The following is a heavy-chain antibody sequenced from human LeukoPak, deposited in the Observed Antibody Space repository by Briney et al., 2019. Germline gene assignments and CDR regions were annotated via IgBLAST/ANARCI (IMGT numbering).Heavy chain of an antibody. J-gene: IGHJ4*02. CDR1: GYTFTSYG. V-gene: IGHV1-18*01. CDR3: ARDGYFDY. CDR2: ISTDNGNT. Sequence: ASVKVSCKASGYTFTSYGIGWVRQAPGQGLEWMGWISTDNGNTNYAQKLQGRVTMTTDTSTNIAYMELRSLRSDDTAVYYCARDGYFDYWGQGTLVTVSS.